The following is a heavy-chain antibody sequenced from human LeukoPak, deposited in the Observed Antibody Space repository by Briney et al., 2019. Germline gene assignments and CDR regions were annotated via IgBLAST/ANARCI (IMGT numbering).Heavy chain of an antibody. D-gene: IGHD1-26*01. CDR2: IYYSGST. Sequence: SQTLSLTCTVSGGSISSGDYYWSWIRQPPGKGLEWIGYIYYSGSTYYNPSLKSRVTKSVDTSKNQFSLKLSSVTAADTAVYYCARPREEWELLPGYWSQGTLVTVSS. CDR3: ARPREEWELLPGY. J-gene: IGHJ4*02. CDR1: GGSISSGDYY. V-gene: IGHV4-30-4*01.